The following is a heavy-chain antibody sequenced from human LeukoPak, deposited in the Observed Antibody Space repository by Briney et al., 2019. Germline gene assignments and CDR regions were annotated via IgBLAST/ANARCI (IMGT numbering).Heavy chain of an antibody. Sequence: PSETLSLTCTVSGGSIGSGGYYWSWIRQHPGKGLEWIVFIYYSGSTYYNPSLKSRVTISVDTSKNQFSLKLSSVTAADTAVYYCARDSIAYFDYWGQGTLVTVSS. J-gene: IGHJ4*02. V-gene: IGHV4-31*03. CDR3: ARDSIAYFDY. CDR1: GGSIGSGGYY. CDR2: IYYSGST.